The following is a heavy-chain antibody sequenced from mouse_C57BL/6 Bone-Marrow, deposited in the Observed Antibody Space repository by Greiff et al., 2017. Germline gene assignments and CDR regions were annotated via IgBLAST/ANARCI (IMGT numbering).Heavy chain of an antibody. CDR1: GFSLTSYG. D-gene: IGHD1-1*01. V-gene: IGHV2-5*01. CDR3: AKNPYYYGSSPYAMGY. CDR2: IWRGGST. Sequence: VQLQQSGPGLVQPSQSLSITCTVSGFSLTSYGVHWVRQSPGKGLEWLGVIWRGGSTDYNAAFMSRLSITKDNSKCQVFFKMNSLQADDTAIYYCAKNPYYYGSSPYAMGYWGQGTSVTVSS. J-gene: IGHJ4*01.